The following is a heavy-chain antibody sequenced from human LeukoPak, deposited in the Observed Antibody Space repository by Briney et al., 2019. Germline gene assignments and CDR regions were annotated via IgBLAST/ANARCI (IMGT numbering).Heavy chain of an antibody. CDR1: GGSISSYY. CDR3: ARDNSGIQLWPYNYYGMDV. Sequence: TSETLSLTCTVSGGSISSYYWSWIRQPPGKGLEWIGYIYYSGSTNYNPSLKSRVTISVDTSKNQFSLKLSSVTAADTAVYYCARDNSGIQLWPYNYYGMDVWGQGTTVTVSS. J-gene: IGHJ6*02. V-gene: IGHV4-59*01. D-gene: IGHD5-18*01. CDR2: IYYSGST.